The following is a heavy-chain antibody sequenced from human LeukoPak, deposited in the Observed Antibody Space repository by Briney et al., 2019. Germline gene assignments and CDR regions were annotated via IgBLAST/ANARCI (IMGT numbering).Heavy chain of an antibody. CDR3: ARPAGGYYDSSGYPIDY. CDR1: GFTFSSSS. V-gene: IGHV3-21*01. CDR2: ISSGSTYI. D-gene: IGHD3-22*01. J-gene: IGHJ4*02. Sequence: GGSLRLSCAASGFTFSSSSMNWVRQAPGKGLEWVSSISSGSTYIYYADSVKGRFTISRDNAKNSLYLQMNSLRAEDTPVYYCARPAGGYYDSSGYPIDYWGQGTLVTVSS.